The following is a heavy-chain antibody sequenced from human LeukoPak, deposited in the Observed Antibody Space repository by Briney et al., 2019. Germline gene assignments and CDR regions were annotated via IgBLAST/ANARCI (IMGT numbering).Heavy chain of an antibody. Sequence: RASVTVSCKVSGYTLTELSMHWVRQAPGKGLEWMGGFDPEDGETIYAQKFQGRVTMTEDTSTDTAYMELSSLRSEDTDVYYCATTPRGCTNGVCRYYYYYYGMDVWGQGTTVTVSS. CDR3: ATTPRGCTNGVCRYYYYYYGMDV. V-gene: IGHV1-24*01. CDR1: GYTLTELS. D-gene: IGHD2-8*01. CDR2: FDPEDGET. J-gene: IGHJ6*02.